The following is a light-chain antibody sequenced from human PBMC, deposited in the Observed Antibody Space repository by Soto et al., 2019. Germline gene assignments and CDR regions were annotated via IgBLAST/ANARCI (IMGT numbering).Light chain of an antibody. CDR2: GAS. Sequence: IVLTQSPDTLSLSPGERATLSCRASQSVSSTYLAWYQQKPGQAPRLLIYGASSRAAGIPARFSGSGSGTDFTLTISSLEPEDFAVYYCQQRSNWPLTFGGGTKVDIK. V-gene: IGKV3D-20*02. CDR3: QQRSNWPLT. J-gene: IGKJ4*01. CDR1: QSVSSTY.